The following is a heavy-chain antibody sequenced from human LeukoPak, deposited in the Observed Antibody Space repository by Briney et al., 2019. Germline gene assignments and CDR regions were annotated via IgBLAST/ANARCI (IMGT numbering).Heavy chain of an antibody. J-gene: IGHJ4*02. CDR1: GGSISSSSYY. D-gene: IGHD3-22*01. V-gene: IGHV4-39*07. Sequence: SETLSLTCTVSGGSISSSSYYWGWIRQPPGKGLEWIGNIYFSGSTYYNPSLKSRVTISVDTSKNQFSLKLSSVTAADTAVYLCASDRSGYYYVDYWGQGTLVTVSS. CDR2: IYFSGST. CDR3: ASDRSGYYYVDY.